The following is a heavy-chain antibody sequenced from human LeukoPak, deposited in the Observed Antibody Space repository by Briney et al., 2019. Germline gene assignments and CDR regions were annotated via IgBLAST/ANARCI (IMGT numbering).Heavy chain of an antibody. D-gene: IGHD3-10*01. V-gene: IGHV4-61*05. CDR2: IYYSGST. J-gene: IGHJ6*02. CDR1: GGSISSSSYY. CDR3: AGFYGSGSYYSDYYYGMDV. Sequence: SETLSLTRTVSGGSISSSSYYWGWIRQPPGKGLEWIGYIYYSGSTNYNPSLKSRVTISVDTSKNQFSLKLSSVTAADTAVYYCAGFYGSGSYYSDYYYGMDVWGQGTTVTVSS.